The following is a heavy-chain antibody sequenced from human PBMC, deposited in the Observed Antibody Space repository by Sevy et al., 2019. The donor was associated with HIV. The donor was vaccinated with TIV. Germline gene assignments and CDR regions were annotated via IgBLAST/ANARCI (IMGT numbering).Heavy chain of an antibody. V-gene: IGHV3-15*01. J-gene: IGHJ4*02. CDR1: GFTFSNAW. Sequence: GGSLRLSCAASGFTFSNAWMMWVRQAPGKGLEWVGRIKSETHGGATNYATSVKGKFTISRDDSKDTLYLQINSLKTEETTVYYCATDSVYRSAVSCSYFFDNWGQGTLVTVSS. CDR3: ATDSVYRSAVSCSYFFDN. CDR2: IKSETHGGAT. D-gene: IGHD2-2*01.